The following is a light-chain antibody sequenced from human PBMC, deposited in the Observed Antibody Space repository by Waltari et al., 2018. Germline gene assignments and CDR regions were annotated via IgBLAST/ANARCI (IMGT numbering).Light chain of an antibody. Sequence: QSALTQSASVFGSPGQSITLTCPGSSSAIGAYDLVSWYQQHPGKAPKLMTYDVSKRPSGVSDRFSGSKSGNTASLTISGLQAEDEADYYCASYIGRNIRVFGTGTMVTVL. CDR3: ASYIGRNIRV. J-gene: IGLJ1*01. V-gene: IGLV2-14*01. CDR2: DVS. CDR1: SSAIGAYDL.